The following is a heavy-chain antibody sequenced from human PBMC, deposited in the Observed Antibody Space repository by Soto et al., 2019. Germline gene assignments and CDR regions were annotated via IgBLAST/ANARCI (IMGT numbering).Heavy chain of an antibody. Sequence: SETLSLTCTVSGGSISNFYWSWIRQPPGKGLEWIGYVYYTGSTSYNPSLKRRVTFSADSSRGQFSLRLKSVTAADTAVYYCARTVLGPDLLADSFVDYYYYMDVWGQGTTVTVSS. V-gene: IGHV4-59*08. CDR2: VYYTGST. J-gene: IGHJ6*03. D-gene: IGHD3-9*01. CDR3: ARTVLGPDLLADSFVDYYYYMDV. CDR1: GGSISNFY.